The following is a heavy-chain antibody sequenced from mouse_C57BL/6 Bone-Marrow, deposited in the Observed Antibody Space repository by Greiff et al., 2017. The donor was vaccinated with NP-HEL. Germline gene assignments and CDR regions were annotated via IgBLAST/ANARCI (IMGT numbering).Heavy chain of an antibody. CDR1: GYSFTSYY. V-gene: IGHV1-66*01. CDR3: ARRGYYDGNCYDWYFDG. Sequence: QVQLQQSGPELVKPGASVKISCKASGYSFTSYYIHWVKQRPGQGLEWIGWIYPGSGNTKYNEKFKGKATLTADTSSSTAYMQLSSLTSEDSAVYYWARRGYYDGNCYDWYFDGWGTGTTVTVSA. J-gene: IGHJ1*03. D-gene: IGHD1-1*01. CDR2: IYPGSGNT.